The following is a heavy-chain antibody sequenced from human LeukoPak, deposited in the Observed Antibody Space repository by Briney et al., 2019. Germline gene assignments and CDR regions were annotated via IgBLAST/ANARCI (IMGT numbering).Heavy chain of an antibody. D-gene: IGHD2-15*01. CDR2: ISGSGGST. V-gene: IGHV3-23*01. CDR3: AKGVGHFDP. CDR1: GFSFDNYG. J-gene: IGHJ5*02. Sequence: GGSLRLSCAASGFSFDNYGMTWVRQAPGKGLEWVSAISGSGGSTYYADSVKGRFTISGDNSKNTLYLQMNSLRAEDTAVYYCAKGVGHFDPWGQGTLVTVSS.